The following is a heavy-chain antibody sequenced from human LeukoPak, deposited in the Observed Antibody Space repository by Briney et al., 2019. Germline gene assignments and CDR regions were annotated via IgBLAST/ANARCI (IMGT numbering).Heavy chain of an antibody. Sequence: SETLSLTRTVSGGSISSSSYYWGWIRQPPGKGLEWIGSIYYSGSTYYNPSLKSRVTISVDTSKNQFSLKLSSVTAADTAVYYCARQAGDYWGQGTLVTVSS. CDR1: GGSISSSSYY. D-gene: IGHD6-13*01. V-gene: IGHV4-39*01. J-gene: IGHJ4*02. CDR3: ARQAGDY. CDR2: IYYSGST.